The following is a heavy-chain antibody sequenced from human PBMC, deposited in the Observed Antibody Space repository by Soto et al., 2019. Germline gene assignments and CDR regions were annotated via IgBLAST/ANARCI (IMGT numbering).Heavy chain of an antibody. CDR2: IWYDGSNK. J-gene: IGHJ6*02. D-gene: IGHD3-10*01. Sequence: GGSLRLSCAASGFTFSSYGMHWVRQAPGKGLEWVAVIWYDGSNKYYADSVKGRFTISRDNSKNTLYLQMNSLRAEDTAVYYCARESITMVRGVTARYYYGMDVWGQGTTVTVSS. CDR3: ARESITMVRGVTARYYYGMDV. V-gene: IGHV3-33*01. CDR1: GFTFSSYG.